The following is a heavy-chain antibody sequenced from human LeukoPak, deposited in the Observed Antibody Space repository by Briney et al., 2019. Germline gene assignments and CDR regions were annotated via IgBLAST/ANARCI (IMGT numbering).Heavy chain of an antibody. J-gene: IGHJ4*02. D-gene: IGHD4-17*01. V-gene: IGHV1-69*13. CDR2: IIPIFGTA. CDR1: GGTFSSYA. Sequence: ASVKVSCKASGGTFSSYAISWVRQAPGQGLEWMGGIIPIFGTANYAQEFQGRVTITADESTSTAYMELSSLRSEDTAVYYCARGATVTMYYFDYWGQGTLVTVSS. CDR3: ARGATVTMYYFDY.